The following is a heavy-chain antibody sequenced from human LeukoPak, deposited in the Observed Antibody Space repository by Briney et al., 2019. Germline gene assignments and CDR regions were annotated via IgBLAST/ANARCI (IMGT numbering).Heavy chain of an antibody. CDR1: GFSFSTYC. Sequence: TGGSLRLSCAASGFSFSTYCMNWVRQAPGKGLQWVSYISSGSSAIYYTDSVKGRFTITRDHAKNSVYLQMNSLRTEDTAVYYCGTGDPRFDYWGQGILVTVSS. CDR3: GTGDPRFDY. V-gene: IGHV3-48*01. D-gene: IGHD7-27*01. CDR2: ISSGSSAI. J-gene: IGHJ4*02.